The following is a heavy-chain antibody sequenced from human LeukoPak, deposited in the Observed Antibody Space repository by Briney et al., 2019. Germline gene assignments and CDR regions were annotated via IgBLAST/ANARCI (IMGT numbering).Heavy chain of an antibody. CDR3: VRGDYAANWFDP. Sequence: ASVKVSCKASGGTFSSYAISWVRQAPGQGLEWMGWISSNNGNTNYAQNLQGRVTMTTDTLTNTAYMELRSLRSDDTAVYYCVRGDYAANWFDPWGQGTLVTVSS. D-gene: IGHD4/OR15-4a*01. J-gene: IGHJ5*02. CDR1: GGTFSSYA. V-gene: IGHV1-18*01. CDR2: ISSNNGNT.